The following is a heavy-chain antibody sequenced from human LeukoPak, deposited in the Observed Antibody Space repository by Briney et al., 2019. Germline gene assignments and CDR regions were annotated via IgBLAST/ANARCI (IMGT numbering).Heavy chain of an antibody. CDR2: ISGTSSYR. CDR1: GFTFSRYT. D-gene: IGHD3-3*01. J-gene: IGHJ5*02. CDR3: ARAAPPYDSINWFAP. Sequence: GGFLRLSCAASGFTFSRYTMNWVRQVPGKGLEWVSSISGTSSYRYYAESVKGRFSISRDDATNSVYLQMNSLRVEDTAVYYCARAAPPYDSINWFAPWAQGTLFTVSS. V-gene: IGHV3-21*01.